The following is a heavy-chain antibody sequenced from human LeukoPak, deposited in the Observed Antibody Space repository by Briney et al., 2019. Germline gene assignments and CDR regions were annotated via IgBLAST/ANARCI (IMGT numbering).Heavy chain of an antibody. V-gene: IGHV1-18*01. CDR1: GYTFTNYG. J-gene: IGHJ4*02. CDR2: ISAYNGNT. CDR3: ARDPAYYYDSSGYYYVDY. D-gene: IGHD3-22*01. Sequence: ASVNVSCKASGYTFTNYGISWVRQAPGQGLEWMGWISAYNGNTNYAQKLQGRVTMTPDTSTSTAYMELRSLRSDDTAVYYCARDPAYYYDSSGYYYVDYWGQGGLVSVSS.